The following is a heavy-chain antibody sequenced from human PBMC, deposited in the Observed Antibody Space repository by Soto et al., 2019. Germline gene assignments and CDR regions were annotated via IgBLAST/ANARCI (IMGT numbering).Heavy chain of an antibody. CDR1: GYTFTGYY. CDR3: ARGHGIAARPIYYYYYMDV. J-gene: IGHJ6*03. V-gene: IGHV1-2*04. D-gene: IGHD6-6*01. CDR2: INPNSGGT. Sequence: ASVKVSCKASGYTFTGYYMHWVRQAPGQGLEWMGWINPNSGGTNYAQKFQGWVTMTRDTSISTAYMELSRLRSDDTAVYYCARGHGIAARPIYYYYYMDVWGKGTTVTVSS.